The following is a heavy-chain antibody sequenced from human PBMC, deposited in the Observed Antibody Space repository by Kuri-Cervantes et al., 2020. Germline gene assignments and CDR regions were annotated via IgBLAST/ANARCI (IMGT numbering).Heavy chain of an antibody. CDR2: IKTKSDGATT. J-gene: IGHJ4*02. CDR1: GLTFTNAW. Sequence: GESLKISCAVSGLTFTNAWLSWVRQAPGRGLEWVGRIKTKSDGATTDYGAPVKGRFTISRDDSKNTLYLQMDSLKTEDTAVYYCAAARTRPLEAAGPLDYWGQGSLVTVSS. V-gene: IGHV3-15*01. CDR3: AAARTRPLEAAGPLDY. D-gene: IGHD2-15*01.